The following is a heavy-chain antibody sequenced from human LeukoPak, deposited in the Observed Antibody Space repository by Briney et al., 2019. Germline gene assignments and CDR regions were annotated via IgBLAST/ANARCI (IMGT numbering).Heavy chain of an antibody. CDR1: GLTFSSYD. V-gene: IGHV3-33*01. Sequence: GGSLRLSCAASGLTFSSYDMHWVRQAPGKGLEWVALISYDGSNKYYAASVKGRFTISRDNSKSTLYLQMNSLGAEDTAVYYCARQKYSGSSLDYWGQGTLVTVSS. D-gene: IGHD6-6*01. CDR2: ISYDGSNK. CDR3: ARQKYSGSSLDY. J-gene: IGHJ4*02.